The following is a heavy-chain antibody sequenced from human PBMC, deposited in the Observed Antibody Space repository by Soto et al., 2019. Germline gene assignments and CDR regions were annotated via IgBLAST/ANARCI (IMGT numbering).Heavy chain of an antibody. D-gene: IGHD5-12*01. V-gene: IGHV5-10-1*01. CDR3: ARHERDGYNLHYYYGMDV. Sequence: HGESLKISCKGSGYSFTSYWISWVRQMPGKGLEWMGRIDPSDSYTNYSPSFQGHVTISADKSISTAYLQWSSLKASDTAMYYCARHERDGYNLHYYYGMDVWGQGTTVTVSS. CDR1: GYSFTSYW. J-gene: IGHJ6*02. CDR2: IDPSDSYT.